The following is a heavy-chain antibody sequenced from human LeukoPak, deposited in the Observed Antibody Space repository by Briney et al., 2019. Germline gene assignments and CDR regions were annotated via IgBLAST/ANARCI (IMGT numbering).Heavy chain of an antibody. CDR2: IYYSGST. V-gene: IGHV4-61*01. J-gene: IGHJ3*02. Sequence: PSETLSLTCTVSGGYISSTSYYWSWIRQPPGKGLEWIGYIYYSGSTNYNPSLKSRVTISVDTSKNQFSLKLSSVTAADTAVYYCASAHYYDSSGYYHGDAFDIWGQGTMVTVSS. CDR1: GGYISSTSYY. D-gene: IGHD3-22*01. CDR3: ASAHYYDSSGYYHGDAFDI.